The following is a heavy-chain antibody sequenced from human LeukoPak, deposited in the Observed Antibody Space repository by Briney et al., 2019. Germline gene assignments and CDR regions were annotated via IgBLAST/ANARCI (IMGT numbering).Heavy chain of an antibody. J-gene: IGHJ4*02. CDR3: ATNYDFWSGYYEEIKGIFDY. CDR2: ISGSGGST. D-gene: IGHD3-3*01. V-gene: IGHV3-23*01. CDR1: GFTFSNYP. Sequence: PGGSLRLSCVASGFTFSNYPMTWVRQAPGKGLEWVSAISGSGGSTYYADSVKGRFTISRDNSKNTLYLQMNSLRAEDTAVYYCATNYDFWSGYYEEIKGIFDYWGQGTLVTVSS.